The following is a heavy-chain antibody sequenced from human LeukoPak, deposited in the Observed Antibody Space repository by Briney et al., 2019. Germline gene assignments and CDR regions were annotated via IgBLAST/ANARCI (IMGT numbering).Heavy chain of an antibody. V-gene: IGHV3-9*01. Sequence: PGGPLTLSCASSGLTFNEYGMHWVRHTQGKGLESVSGIRWNSVSIVYADSVKGRFTITRDNAKSCLYLHMSSLRPDDTALYNCVKDQGEWLGVGGFNFWGHGTLVTVSS. D-gene: IGHD6-19*01. CDR2: IRWNSVSI. J-gene: IGHJ4*01. CDR3: VKDQGEWLGVGGFNF. CDR1: GLTFNEYG.